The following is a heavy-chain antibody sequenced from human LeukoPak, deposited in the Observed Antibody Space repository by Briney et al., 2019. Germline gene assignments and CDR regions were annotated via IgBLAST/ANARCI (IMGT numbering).Heavy chain of an antibody. D-gene: IGHD3-10*01. Sequence: NPSETLSLTCTVSGGSVRSGSYYWSWVRQPPGKRLEWIGYVYYSGSTNYNPSLKSRVTTSVDTSRNQFSLKLRSVTAADTAVYYCARFYGSGRDYPQGYYGMDVWGQGTTVTVSS. CDR3: ARFYGSGRDYPQGYYGMDV. V-gene: IGHV4-61*01. CDR2: VYYSGST. CDR1: GGSVRSGSYY. J-gene: IGHJ6*02.